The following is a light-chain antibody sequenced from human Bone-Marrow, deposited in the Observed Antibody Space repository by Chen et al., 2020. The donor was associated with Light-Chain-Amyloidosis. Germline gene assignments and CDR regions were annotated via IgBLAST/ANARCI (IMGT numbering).Light chain of an antibody. Sequence: EIVLTQSPGTLSLSPGEGANLSCRASQTISSTYLTWYQQKFGQAPRLLIYGSSSRATGIPDRFTGSESGTDFTLTINRLEPEDFAMYYCQQYGTSPLTFGGGTKVEIK. CDR2: GSS. CDR1: QTISSTY. CDR3: QQYGTSPLT. J-gene: IGKJ4*01. V-gene: IGKV3-20*01.